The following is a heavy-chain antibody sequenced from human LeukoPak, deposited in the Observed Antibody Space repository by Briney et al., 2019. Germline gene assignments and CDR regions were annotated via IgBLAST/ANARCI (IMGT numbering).Heavy chain of an antibody. CDR1: GGSISSYY. J-gene: IGHJ4*02. CDR3: ARDRAYYDILTGFDYFDY. D-gene: IGHD3-9*01. Sequence: SETLSLTCTVSGGSISSYYLSWIRQPAGKGLEWIGRIYTSGSTNYNPSLKSRVTMSVDTSKNQFSLKLSSVTAADTAVYYCARDRAYYDILTGFDYFDYWGQGTLVTVSS. V-gene: IGHV4-4*07. CDR2: IYTSGST.